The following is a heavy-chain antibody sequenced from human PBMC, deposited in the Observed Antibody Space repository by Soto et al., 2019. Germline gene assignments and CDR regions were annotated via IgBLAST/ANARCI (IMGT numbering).Heavy chain of an antibody. J-gene: IGHJ4*02. CDR1: GYTFTSYD. Sequence: ASVKVSCKTSGYTFTSYDINWVRQATGQGPEWMGWMNPNSGNTGYAQKFQGRVTMTRNTSISTAYMELSSLKSEDTAVYYCARGDHCRGGSCFSEDYFHYWGQGTLVTVSS. CDR3: ARGDHCRGGSCFSEDYFHY. D-gene: IGHD2-15*01. CDR2: MNPNSGNT. V-gene: IGHV1-8*01.